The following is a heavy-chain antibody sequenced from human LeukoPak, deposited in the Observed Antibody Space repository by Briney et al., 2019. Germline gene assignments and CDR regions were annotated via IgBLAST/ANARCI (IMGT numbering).Heavy chain of an antibody. J-gene: IGHJ4*02. V-gene: IGHV3-30*04. D-gene: IGHD1-26*01. CDR2: ISYDGSNE. Sequence: QAGGSLRLSCAASGFTFSSYVMHWVRQAPGKGLEWVAIISYDGSNEYYADSVKGRFTISRDNSKNTLYLQMNSLRAEDTAVYYCASEWELDAFDYWGQGTLVTVSS. CDR1: GFTFSSYV. CDR3: ASEWELDAFDY.